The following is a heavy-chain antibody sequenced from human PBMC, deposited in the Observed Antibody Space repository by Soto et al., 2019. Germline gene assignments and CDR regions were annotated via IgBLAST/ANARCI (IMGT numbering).Heavy chain of an antibody. D-gene: IGHD3-10*01. CDR2: ISTYTGNT. CDR1: GYTFTNYD. V-gene: IGHV1-18*01. J-gene: IGHJ6*02. CDR3: ARGYYYGSGRPTPGGMDV. Sequence: QVHLVQSGAEVKKPGASVKVSCKACGYTFTNYDINWVRQAPGQGLEWMGWISTYTGNTNYAQKLQGRVTMTTDTSTSTAYMDLRSLRSDDTAVYYCARGYYYGSGRPTPGGMDVWGQGTTATVSS.